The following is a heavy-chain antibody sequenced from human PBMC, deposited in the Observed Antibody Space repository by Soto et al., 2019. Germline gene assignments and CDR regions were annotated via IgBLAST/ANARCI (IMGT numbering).Heavy chain of an antibody. D-gene: IGHD4-4*01. V-gene: IGHV1-69*04. CDR3: AGDPDSHYNDSHASSYP. CDR1: GYSFTTYT. CDR2: IIPIIGII. J-gene: IGHJ5*02. Sequence: SVKVSCKASGYSFTTYTITWVRQAPGQGLEWMGRIIPIIGIINYAQKFQGRVTISADKFTGTAYMELTGLRSDDTAVYYCAGDPDSHYNDSHASSYPWGQGTLVTVSS.